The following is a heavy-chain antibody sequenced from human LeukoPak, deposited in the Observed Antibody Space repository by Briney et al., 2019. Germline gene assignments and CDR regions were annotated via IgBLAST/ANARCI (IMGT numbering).Heavy chain of an antibody. D-gene: IGHD6-13*01. CDR1: GYTFTSYG. J-gene: IGHJ6*02. Sequence: ASVKVSCKASGYTFTSYGISWVRQAPGQGLEWMGWISAYNGNTNYAQELQGRVTMTTDTSTSTAYMELRSLRSDDTAVYYCARVQGVSQLGEYYYYYYGMDVWGQGTTVTVSS. CDR3: ARVQGVSQLGEYYYYYYGMDV. V-gene: IGHV1-18*01. CDR2: ISAYNGNT.